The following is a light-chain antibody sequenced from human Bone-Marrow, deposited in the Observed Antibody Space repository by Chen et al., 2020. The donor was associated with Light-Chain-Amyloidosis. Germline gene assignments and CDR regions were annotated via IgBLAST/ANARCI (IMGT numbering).Light chain of an antibody. CDR1: QSLLYSDGYNY. Sequence: EIVMTQSPLSLPVTPGEPAPISCRSSQSLLYSDGYNYLDWYLQKPGQSPQLLIYLGSYRASGVPARLSGSGSGTDFTLKISRVEAEDVGVYYCMQNRRMTSLQTPSITFGQGTRLEIK. J-gene: IGKJ5*01. V-gene: IGKV2-28*01. CDR3: MQNRRMTSLQTPSIT. CDR2: LGS.